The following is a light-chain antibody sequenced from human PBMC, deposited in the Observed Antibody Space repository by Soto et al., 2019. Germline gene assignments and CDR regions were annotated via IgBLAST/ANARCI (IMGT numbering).Light chain of an antibody. V-gene: IGKV2-28*01. J-gene: IGKJ1*01. CDR1: ARLLHKNGYNY. Sequence: IVMTQSPLSLSVTPGEAASISCMSSARLLHKNGYNYVDWYMQKPGQSPQLLIDLGSNRASGVPDRFSGSGSDTYFTLEISRVQADDVGVYYCMQPLENFRTFGQGTKVDIK. CDR3: MQPLENFRT. CDR2: LGS.